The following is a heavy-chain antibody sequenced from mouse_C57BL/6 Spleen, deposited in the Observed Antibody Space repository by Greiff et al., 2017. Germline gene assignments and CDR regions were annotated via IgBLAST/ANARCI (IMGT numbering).Heavy chain of an antibody. Sequence: QVQLQQSGPELVKPGASVKLSCKASGYTFTSYDMNWVKQRPGQGLEWIGWIYPSSGSTKYNEKFKGKATWTVDKSSSTAYMELLSLTSEDSAVYFCARTSYYGSSYGWFAYWGQGTLVTVSA. CDR1: GYTFTSYD. V-gene: IGHV1-85*01. J-gene: IGHJ3*01. D-gene: IGHD1-1*01. CDR3: ARTSYYGSSYGWFAY. CDR2: IYPSSGST.